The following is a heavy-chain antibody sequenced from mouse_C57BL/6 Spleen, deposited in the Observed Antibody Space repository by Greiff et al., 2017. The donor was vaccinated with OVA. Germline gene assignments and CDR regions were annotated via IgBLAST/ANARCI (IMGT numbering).Heavy chain of an antibody. CDR2: IWWDDDK. J-gene: IGHJ4*01. Sequence: QVTLKVCGPGILQPSQTLSLTCSFSGFSLSTFGMGVGWIRQPSGKGLEWLAHIWWDDDKYYNPALKSRLTISKDTSKNQVFLKIANVDTADTATYYCARIPNYYGSSPIAMDYWGQGTSVTVSS. D-gene: IGHD1-1*01. V-gene: IGHV8-8*01. CDR3: ARIPNYYGSSPIAMDY. CDR1: GFSLSTFGMG.